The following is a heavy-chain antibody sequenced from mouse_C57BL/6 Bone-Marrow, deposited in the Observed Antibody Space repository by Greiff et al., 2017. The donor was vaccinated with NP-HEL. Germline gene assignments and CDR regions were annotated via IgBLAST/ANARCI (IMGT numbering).Heavy chain of an antibody. V-gene: IGHV1-85*01. Sequence: QVQLQQSGPELVKPGASVKLSCKASGYTFTSYDINWVKQRPGPGLEWIGWIYPRDGSTKYNEKFKGKATLTVDTSSSTAYMELHSLTSEDSAVYFCARDGYVSYWYFDVWGTGTTVTVSS. D-gene: IGHD2-2*01. CDR1: GYTFTSYD. CDR2: IYPRDGST. J-gene: IGHJ1*03. CDR3: ARDGYVSYWYFDV.